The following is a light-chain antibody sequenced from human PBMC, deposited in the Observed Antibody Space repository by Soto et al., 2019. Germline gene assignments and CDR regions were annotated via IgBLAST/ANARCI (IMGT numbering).Light chain of an antibody. V-gene: IGKV3-20*01. J-gene: IGKJ1*01. CDR1: QSVSSSY. Sequence: DIVLTQSPGTLSLSPGERGTLSCRASQSVSSSYLAWYQLKAGQAPRLLIYGASTRASGIPDRFSGSGSGTDFTLTISRLEPEDFAVYYCQPYGNSPRFGQGTKVDIK. CDR2: GAS. CDR3: QPYGNSPR.